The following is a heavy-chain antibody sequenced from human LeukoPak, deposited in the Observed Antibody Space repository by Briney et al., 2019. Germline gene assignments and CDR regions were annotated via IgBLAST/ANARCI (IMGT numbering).Heavy chain of an antibody. CDR3: AREGPGYNIY. J-gene: IGHJ4*02. CDR2: INPSGGST. CDR1: GYTFTSYY. V-gene: IGHV1-46*01. D-gene: IGHD5-24*01. Sequence: ASVKVSCKASGYTFTSYYMHWVRQAPGQGLEWMGIINPSGGSTSYAQKFQGRVTMTRDMSTSTVYMELRSLRSDDTAAYYCAREGPGYNIYWGQGTLVTVSS.